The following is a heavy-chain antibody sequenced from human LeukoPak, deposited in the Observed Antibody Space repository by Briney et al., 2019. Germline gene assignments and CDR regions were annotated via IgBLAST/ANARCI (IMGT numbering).Heavy chain of an antibody. CDR3: ATSGDSTSYCYYGMDV. CDR2: INPNSGGT. J-gene: IGHJ6*02. Sequence: GASVKVSCKASGYTFTGYYMHWVRQAPGQGLEWMGWINPNSGGTNYAQKFQGRVTMTRDTSISTAYMELSRLRSDDTAVYYCATSGDSTSYCYYGMDVWGQGTTVTVSS. V-gene: IGHV1-2*02. D-gene: IGHD3-10*01. CDR1: GYTFTGYY.